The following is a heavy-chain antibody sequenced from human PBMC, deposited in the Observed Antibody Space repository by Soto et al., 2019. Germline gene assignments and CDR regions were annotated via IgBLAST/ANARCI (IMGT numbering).Heavy chain of an antibody. V-gene: IGHV1-18*01. CDR1: GGTFSSYT. Sequence: ASVKVSCKASGGTFSSYTISWVRQAPGQGLEWMGWISAYNGNTNYAQKLQGRVTMTTDTSTSTAYMELRSLISDDTAVYYCARESSSSCHDYWGQGTLVTVSS. D-gene: IGHD6-13*01. CDR2: ISAYNGNT. J-gene: IGHJ4*02. CDR3: ARESSSSCHDY.